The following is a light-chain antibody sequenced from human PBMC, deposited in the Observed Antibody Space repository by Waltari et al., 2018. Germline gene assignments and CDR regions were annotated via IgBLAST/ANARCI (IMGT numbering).Light chain of an antibody. Sequence: SCRASQSGSYYLAWYQQRPAQAPRLLIYDASSRATGIPARFSGSGSETDFTLTISSLEPEDFAVYYCQQRRTWPLTFGGGTKVEI. J-gene: IGKJ4*01. CDR2: DAS. CDR3: QQRRTWPLT. V-gene: IGKV3-11*01. CDR1: QSGSYY.